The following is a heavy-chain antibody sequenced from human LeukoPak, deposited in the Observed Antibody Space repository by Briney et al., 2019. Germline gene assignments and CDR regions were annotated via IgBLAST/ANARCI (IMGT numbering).Heavy chain of an antibody. D-gene: IGHD2-2*03. CDR2: INHSGST. CDR1: GESFSGYY. Sequence: SETLSLTCAVYGESFSGYYWSWIRQPPGKGLEWIGEINHSGSTNYNPSLKSRVTTSVDTSKNQFSLKLSSVTAADTAVYYCARVGYLDYWGQGTLVTVSS. CDR3: ARVGYLDY. J-gene: IGHJ4*02. V-gene: IGHV4-34*01.